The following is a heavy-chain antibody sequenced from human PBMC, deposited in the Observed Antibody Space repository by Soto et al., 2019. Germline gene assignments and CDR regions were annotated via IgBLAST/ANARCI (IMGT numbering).Heavy chain of an antibody. CDR3: AYGFDWPLGWFDP. CDR1: GYTFTSYA. Sequence: EASVKVSCKASGYTFTSYAMHWVRQAPGQRLEWMGWINAGNGNTKYSQKFQGRVTITRDTSASTAYMELSSLRSEDTAVYYCAYGFDWPLGWFDPWGQGTLVTVSS. V-gene: IGHV1-3*01. D-gene: IGHD3-9*01. J-gene: IGHJ5*02. CDR2: INAGNGNT.